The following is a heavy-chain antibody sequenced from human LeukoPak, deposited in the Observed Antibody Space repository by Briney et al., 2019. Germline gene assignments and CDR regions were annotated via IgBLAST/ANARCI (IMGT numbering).Heavy chain of an antibody. CDR2: ISAYNGNT. J-gene: IGHJ4*02. D-gene: IGHD3-22*01. CDR3: ARDFRVPYYYDSSGRCAAY. V-gene: IGHV1-18*01. Sequence: ASVKVSCKASGYTFTSYGISWVRQAPGQGLEWMGWISAYNGNTNYAQKLQGRVTMTTDTSTSTAYMGLRSLRSDDTAVYYCARDFRVPYYYDSSGRCAAYWGQGTLVTVSS. CDR1: GYTFTSYG.